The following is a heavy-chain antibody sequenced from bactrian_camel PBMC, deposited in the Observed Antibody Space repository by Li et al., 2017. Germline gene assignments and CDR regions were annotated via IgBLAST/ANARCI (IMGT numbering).Heavy chain of an antibody. Sequence: DVQLVESGGGLVQPGGSLRLSCKGSGFTFSKYDLNWARHVPGKGLEWVAVITGAGGATYYRDSVKGRFTISRDNAKNTLYLQMISLEPEDTAVYYCTTAAFGYWGQGTQVTVS. CDR1: GFTFSKYD. CDR3: TTAAFGY. D-gene: IGHD1*01. CDR2: ITGAGGAT. V-gene: IGHV3S40*01. J-gene: IGHJ4*01.